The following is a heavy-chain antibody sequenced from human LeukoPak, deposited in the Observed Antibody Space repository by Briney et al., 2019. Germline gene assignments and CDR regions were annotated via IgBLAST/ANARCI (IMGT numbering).Heavy chain of an antibody. D-gene: IGHD1-26*01. Sequence: GVSLRLSCAASGFTFSSYAMSWVRQAPGKGLEWVSAIRGSGGSTYYADSVKGRFTISRDNSKNTLYLQMDSLRAEDTAVYYCAKGRSGSYSPTWDYWGQGTLVTVSS. V-gene: IGHV3-23*01. CDR2: IRGSGGST. J-gene: IGHJ4*02. CDR3: AKGRSGSYSPTWDY. CDR1: GFTFSSYA.